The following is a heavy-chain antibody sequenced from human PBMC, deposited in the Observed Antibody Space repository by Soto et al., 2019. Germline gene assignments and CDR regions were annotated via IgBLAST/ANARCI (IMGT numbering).Heavy chain of an antibody. D-gene: IGHD3-3*01. V-gene: IGHV4-31*02. CDR2: IHHSGGT. J-gene: IGHJ6*02. CDR3: ARCFWSSPNGLDV. CDR1: GGSMNSGGYY. Sequence: SETLSLTCSVSGGSMNSGGYYWGWIRQLPGKGLEWIGYIHHSGGTYDNPSLKSRLSISIDTSKNHFYLKLKSVTVADTAVYFCARCFWSSPNGLDVWGQGTTVTVSS.